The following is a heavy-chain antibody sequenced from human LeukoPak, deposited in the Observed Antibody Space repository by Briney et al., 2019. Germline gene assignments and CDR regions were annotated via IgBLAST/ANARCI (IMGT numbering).Heavy chain of an antibody. CDR2: IYYSGST. V-gene: IGHV4-59*01. Sequence: SETLSLTCTVSGGSITSYNWSWIRQPPGKGLEWRGYIYYSGSTNYNPPLQSRVTISVDTSKNEFSLKLSSVTAADTAVYYCAGGYSYGSVDYWGQGTLVTVSS. CDR3: AGGYSYGSVDY. J-gene: IGHJ4*02. D-gene: IGHD5-18*01. CDR1: GGSITSYN.